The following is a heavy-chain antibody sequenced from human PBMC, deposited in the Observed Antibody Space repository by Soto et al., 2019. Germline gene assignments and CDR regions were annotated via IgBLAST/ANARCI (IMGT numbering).Heavy chain of an antibody. CDR2: ISYDGSNK. CDR1: GLTFSSYA. Sequence: GGSLRLSCAASGLTFSSYAMHWVRQAPGKGLEWVAVISYDGSNKYYADSVKGRFTISRDNSKNTLYLQMNSLRAEDTAVYYCARDLFGQYSSSSYYGMDVWGQGTTVTVSS. CDR3: ARDLFGQYSSSSYYGMDV. D-gene: IGHD6-6*01. V-gene: IGHV3-30-3*01. J-gene: IGHJ6*02.